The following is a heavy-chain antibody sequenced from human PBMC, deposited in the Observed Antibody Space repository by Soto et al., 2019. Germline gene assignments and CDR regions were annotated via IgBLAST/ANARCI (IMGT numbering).Heavy chain of an antibody. J-gene: IGHJ6*03. CDR1: GFTFDDYA. V-gene: IGHV3-9*01. CDR3: AKGKRGYYYYYMDV. D-gene: IGHD3-10*01. CDR2: ISWNSGSI. Sequence: ESGGGLVQPGRSLRLSCAASGFTFDDYAMHWVRQAPGKGLEWVSGISWNSGSIGYADSVKGRFTISRDNAKNSLYLQMNSLRAEDTALYYCAKGKRGYYYYYMDVWGKGTTVTVSS.